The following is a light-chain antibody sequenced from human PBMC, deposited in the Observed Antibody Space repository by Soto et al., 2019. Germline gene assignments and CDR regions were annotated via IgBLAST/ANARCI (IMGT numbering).Light chain of an antibody. CDR1: QCLVYSDGYNY. V-gene: IGKV2-28*01. CDR3: MQALQTPLT. J-gene: IGKJ4*01. Sequence: DLVMPQSPLSLHVTPGEPASISCSSSQCLVYSDGYNYLNWYVQKPGQSPQVVIYLASNRASGVPDRFSGSGSGTDFTLKSSRVEAEDVGVYYCMQALQTPLTVGGGTKVEIK. CDR2: LAS.